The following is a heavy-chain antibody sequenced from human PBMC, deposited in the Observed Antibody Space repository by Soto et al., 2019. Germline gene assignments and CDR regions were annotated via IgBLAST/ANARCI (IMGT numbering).Heavy chain of an antibody. CDR1: GFTFSSYS. CDR3: ARDHYVAATRLSGMDV. J-gene: IGHJ6*02. Sequence: VGSLRLSCAASGFTFSSYSMNWVRQAPGKGLEWVSSISSSSSYIYYADSVKGRFTISRDNAKNSLYLQMNSLRAEDTAVYYCARDHYVAATRLSGMDVWGQGTTVTVSS. CDR2: ISSSSSYI. D-gene: IGHD2-15*01. V-gene: IGHV3-21*01.